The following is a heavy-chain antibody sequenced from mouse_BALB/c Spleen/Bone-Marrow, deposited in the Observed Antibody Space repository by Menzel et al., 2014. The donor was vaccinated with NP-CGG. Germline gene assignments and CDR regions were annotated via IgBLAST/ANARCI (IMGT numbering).Heavy chain of an antibody. J-gene: IGHJ2*01. D-gene: IGHD1-2*01. CDR2: IDPANGNT. CDR3: ARYRLGTYFDY. Sequence: VQLKQSGAELVKPGASVKLSCTASGLNIKDTYMHWVKQRPEQGLEWIGRIDPANGNTKYDPKFQGKATITADTSSNTAYLQLSSLTSEDTAVYYCARYRLGTYFDYRGQGTTLTVSS. V-gene: IGHV14-3*02. CDR1: GLNIKDTY.